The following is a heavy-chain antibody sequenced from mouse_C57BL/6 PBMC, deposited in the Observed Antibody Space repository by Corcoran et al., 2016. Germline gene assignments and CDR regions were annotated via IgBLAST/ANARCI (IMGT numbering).Heavy chain of an antibody. V-gene: IGHV8-12*01. CDR1: GFSLSTSGMG. CDR3: ARSVIYYDYDGDGGYAMDY. CDR2: IYWDDDK. D-gene: IGHD2-4*01. Sequence: QVTLKESGPGIFQSSQTLSLTCSFSGFSLSTSGMGVSWIRQPSGKGLEWLAHIYWDDDKRYNPSLKSRLTISKDTSRNQVFLKITSVDTADTATYYCARSVIYYDYDGDGGYAMDYWGQGTSVTVSS. J-gene: IGHJ4*01.